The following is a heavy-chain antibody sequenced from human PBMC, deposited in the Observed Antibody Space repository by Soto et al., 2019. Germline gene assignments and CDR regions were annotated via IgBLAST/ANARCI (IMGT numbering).Heavy chain of an antibody. CDR1: GFTFDDYA. D-gene: IGHD5-18*01. CDR3: AKALDTAMGYYFDY. CDR2: ISWNSGSI. Sequence: GGSLRLSCAASGFTFDDYAMHWVRQAPGKGLEWVSGISWNSGSIGYADSVKGRFTISRDNAKNSLYLQMNSLRAEDTALYYCAKALDTAMGYYFDYWGQGTLVTVSS. V-gene: IGHV3-9*01. J-gene: IGHJ4*02.